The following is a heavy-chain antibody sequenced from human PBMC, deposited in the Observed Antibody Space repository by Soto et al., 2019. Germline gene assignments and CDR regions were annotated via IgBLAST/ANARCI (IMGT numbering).Heavy chain of an antibody. CDR3: ARVYWDNYYFDY. Sequence: GGSLRLSCAASGFTFSSYEMNWVRQAPGKGLEWVSYISSSGSTIYYADSVKGRFTISRDNAKNSLYLQMNSLRAEDTAVYYCARVYWDNYYFDYWGQGTLVTVSS. J-gene: IGHJ4*02. D-gene: IGHD2-8*02. V-gene: IGHV3-48*03. CDR1: GFTFSSYE. CDR2: ISSSGSTI.